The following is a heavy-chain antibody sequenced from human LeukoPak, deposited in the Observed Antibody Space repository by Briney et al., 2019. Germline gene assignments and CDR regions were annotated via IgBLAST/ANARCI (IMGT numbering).Heavy chain of an antibody. CDR2: INSDESDT. V-gene: IGHV3-74*01. D-gene: IGHD3-22*01. CDR1: GFTFSNYW. Sequence: PGGSLRLSCAASGFTFSNYWMHWVRQAPGKGLVWVSRINSDESDTNYADSVKGRFTISRDNARNTVYLQMNSLRAEDTAVYYCARGWVQTDITLKWGQGTMVTVSS. CDR3: ARGWVQTDITLK. J-gene: IGHJ3*01.